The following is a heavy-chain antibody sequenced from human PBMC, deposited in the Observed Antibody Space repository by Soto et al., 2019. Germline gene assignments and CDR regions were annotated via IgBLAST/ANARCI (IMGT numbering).Heavy chain of an antibody. V-gene: IGHV1-69*13. CDR2: IIPIFGTA. J-gene: IGHJ4*02. CDR1: GGTFSSYA. D-gene: IGHD6-6*01. CDR3: ARVVSSSPELAYYFDY. Sequence: ASVKVSCKASGGTFSSYAISWVRQAPGQGLEWMGGIIPIFGTANYAQKFQGRVTITADESTSTAYMELSGLRSEDTAVYYCARVVSSSPELAYYFDYWGQGTLVTVSS.